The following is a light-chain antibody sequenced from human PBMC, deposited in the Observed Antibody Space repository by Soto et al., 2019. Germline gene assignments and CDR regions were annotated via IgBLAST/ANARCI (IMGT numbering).Light chain of an antibody. CDR1: QGISNY. J-gene: IGKJ1*01. CDR3: QQYNSYWT. V-gene: IGKV1-5*01. Sequence: DIQMTQSPSSLSASVGDRVTITCRASQGISNYLAWYQQKPGKAPKLLIYDASTLESGVPSRFSGRGSGTEFTLTISSLQPDDFATYYCQQYNSYWTFGQGTKVEIK. CDR2: DAS.